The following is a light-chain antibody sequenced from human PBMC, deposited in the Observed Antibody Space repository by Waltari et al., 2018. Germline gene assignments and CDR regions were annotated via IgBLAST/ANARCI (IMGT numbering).Light chain of an antibody. J-gene: IGKJ4*01. Sequence: DIVMTQSPDSLTVSLGERATINCKSSQTILYSSYNKNYLAWYKQKPRQPPKLIICWAYTRESGVPDRFSGTGSGTDFTLTISRLQAEDVAVYYCQQYFKTPLTFGGGTKVEIK. V-gene: IGKV4-1*01. CDR2: WAY. CDR3: QQYFKTPLT. CDR1: QTILYSSYNKNY.